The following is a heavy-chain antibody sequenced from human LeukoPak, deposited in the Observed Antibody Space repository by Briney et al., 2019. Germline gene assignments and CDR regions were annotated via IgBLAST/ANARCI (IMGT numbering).Heavy chain of an antibody. D-gene: IGHD3-22*01. Sequence: GGSLRLACVASGFTLSNYDMHWVRQGTGKGLEWVSGIGTGGDTHYPDSVKGRFTISRENAKNSLYLQMNSLRVGDTAMYYCARAARFYGSSGAHAFDIWGQGTMVTVS. J-gene: IGHJ3*02. V-gene: IGHV3-13*01. CDR2: IGTGGDT. CDR3: ARAARFYGSSGAHAFDI. CDR1: GFTLSNYD.